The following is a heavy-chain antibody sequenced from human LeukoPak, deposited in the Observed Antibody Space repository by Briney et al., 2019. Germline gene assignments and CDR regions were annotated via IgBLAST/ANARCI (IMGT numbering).Heavy chain of an antibody. CDR1: GFTFSDYY. Sequence: GGSLRLSCAASGFTFSDYYMSWIRQAPGKGLEWVSYISGSGSTIYYADSVKGRFTISRDNAKNSLYLQMNSLRAEDTAVYYCVGGKMWWNSYYYYGMDVWGQGTTVTVS. J-gene: IGHJ6*02. V-gene: IGHV3-11*01. CDR2: ISGSGSTI. CDR3: VGGKMWWNSYYYYGMDV. D-gene: IGHD2-21*01.